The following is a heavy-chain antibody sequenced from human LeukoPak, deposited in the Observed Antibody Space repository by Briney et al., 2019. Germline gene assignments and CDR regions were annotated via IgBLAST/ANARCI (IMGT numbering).Heavy chain of an antibody. V-gene: IGHV3-23*01. CDR2: ISGSGGNT. CDR3: AKEGWFGSYNWFDP. CDR1: GFTLNRYA. D-gene: IGHD3-10*01. Sequence: GGSLRLSSAASGFTLNRYAMSSVRQAPGKGLEWGSSISGSGGNTYYADSAKGRFTSSRDNSQNTLYLQMNSRRAEDTAVYYCAKEGWFGSYNWFDPWGQGTLVSVSS. J-gene: IGHJ5*02.